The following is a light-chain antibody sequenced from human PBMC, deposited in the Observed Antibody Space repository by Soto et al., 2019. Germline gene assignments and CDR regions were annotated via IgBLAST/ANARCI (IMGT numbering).Light chain of an antibody. CDR2: GAS. CDR3: QHYGRSPYT. Sequence: EIVLTQSPGTVSLSPGERATLSCRASQSITNSYLAWYQQKPGQAPRLLMYGASTRATGVPDRFSGSGSGTDFTLTVSGLEPEDFAVYYCQHYGRSPYTFGQGTEVEIK. CDR1: QSITNSY. J-gene: IGKJ1*01. V-gene: IGKV3-20*01.